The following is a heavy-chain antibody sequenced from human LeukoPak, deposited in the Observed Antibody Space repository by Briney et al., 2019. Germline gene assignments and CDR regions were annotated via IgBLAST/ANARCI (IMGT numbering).Heavy chain of an antibody. CDR2: IDPSDSYT. Sequence: GESLKISCKGSGYSFTSYWISWVRQMPGEGLEWMGRIDPSDSYTNYSPSFQGHVTISADKSISTAYLQWSSLKASDTAMYYCARSDHYYDSSGPRSGFDYRGQGTLVTVSS. CDR1: GYSFTSYW. D-gene: IGHD3-22*01. V-gene: IGHV5-10-1*01. CDR3: ARSDHYYDSSGPRSGFDY. J-gene: IGHJ4*02.